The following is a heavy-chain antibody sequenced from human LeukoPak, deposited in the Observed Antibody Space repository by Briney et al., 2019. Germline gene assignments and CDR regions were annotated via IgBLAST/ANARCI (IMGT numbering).Heavy chain of an antibody. CDR3: AGHHPRNTVDF. J-gene: IGHJ4*02. CDR2: ISDIGSI. Sequence: SETLSLTCAVSGGSISSYYWSWIRQPPGKGLEWIAYISDIGSINYNPSLKSRVTISLDTSKDQFSLKLSSVTAADTAVYYCAGHHPRNTVDFWGQGTLVTVSS. V-gene: IGHV4-59*08. CDR1: GGSISSYY. D-gene: IGHD2/OR15-2a*01.